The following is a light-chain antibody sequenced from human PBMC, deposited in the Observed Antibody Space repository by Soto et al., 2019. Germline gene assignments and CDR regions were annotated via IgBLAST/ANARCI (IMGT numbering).Light chain of an antibody. Sequence: IVMTQSPSTLSVSPGERPTLSCRASQSISSDLAWYQQKPGKAPRLLIYGASSRDTGIPARFSGSGSGTEFTLTISSLQSEDFAVYYCQQYNNWPRTFGQGTKVDI. CDR2: GAS. CDR1: QSISSD. V-gene: IGKV3-15*01. CDR3: QQYNNWPRT. J-gene: IGKJ1*01.